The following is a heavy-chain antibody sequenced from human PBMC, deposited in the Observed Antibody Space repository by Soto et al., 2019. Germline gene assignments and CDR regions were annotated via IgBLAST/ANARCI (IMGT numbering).Heavy chain of an antibody. CDR3: ARAVAIVAVGP. CDR2: INAGNGNT. V-gene: IGHV1-3*01. Sequence: ASVKDSCKASGYTFTSYAMHWVRQAPGQRLEWMGWINAGNGNTKYSQKFQGRVTITRDTSASTAYMELSSLRSEDTAVYYCARAVAIVAVGPWGQGTLVTVSS. J-gene: IGHJ5*02. D-gene: IGHD5-12*01. CDR1: GYTFTSYA.